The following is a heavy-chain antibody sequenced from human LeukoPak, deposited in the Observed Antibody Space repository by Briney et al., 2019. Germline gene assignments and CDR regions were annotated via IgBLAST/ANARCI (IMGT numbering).Heavy chain of an antibody. V-gene: IGHV4-39*01. CDR1: GGSISSSSYH. J-gene: IGHJ1*01. CDR2: IYYSGST. Sequence: SETLSLTCTVSGGSISSSSYHWGWIRQPPGKGLEWIGSIYYSGSTYYNPSLKSRVTISVDTSKNQFSLKLSSVTAADTAVYYCARLYCSSTSCYRAEYFQHWGQGTLVTVSS. D-gene: IGHD2-2*01. CDR3: ARLYCSSTSCYRAEYFQH.